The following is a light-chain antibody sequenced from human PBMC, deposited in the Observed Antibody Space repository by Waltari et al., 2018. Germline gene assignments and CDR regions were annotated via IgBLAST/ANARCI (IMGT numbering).Light chain of an antibody. V-gene: IGLV3-25*03. Sequence: YELTQPPSASVSPGPAARHPCPGAALPMLYTSWYQQKPGQAPVLVIDKDSERPSGIPERFSGSSSGTTVTLTISGVQAEDEADYYCQSADSSAYYVFGTGTKVTVL. CDR3: QSADSSAYYV. CDR1: ALPMLY. J-gene: IGLJ1*01. CDR2: KDS.